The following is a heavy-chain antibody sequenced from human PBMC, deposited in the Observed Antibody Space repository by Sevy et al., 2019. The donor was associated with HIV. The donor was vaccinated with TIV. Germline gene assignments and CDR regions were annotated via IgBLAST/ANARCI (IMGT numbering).Heavy chain of an antibody. Sequence: GGSLRLSCAASGFAFSNYQMNWVRQAPGKGLEWVSYIDLSSTIIYYADSVKGRFTISRDNAKNSLYLQMNSLRAEDTAVYYCAREGYGSSTLGWFDPWGQGTLVTVSS. D-gene: IGHD3-10*01. CDR1: GFAFSNYQ. V-gene: IGHV3-48*03. J-gene: IGHJ5*02. CDR3: AREGYGSSTLGWFDP. CDR2: IDLSSTII.